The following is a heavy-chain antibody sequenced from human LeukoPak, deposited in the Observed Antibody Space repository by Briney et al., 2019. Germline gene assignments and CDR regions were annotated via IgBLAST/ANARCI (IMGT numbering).Heavy chain of an antibody. D-gene: IGHD4-17*01. V-gene: IGHV3-23*01. CDR3: TKDPNGDYVGAFDF. CDR1: GFTFDDYG. Sequence: GGSLRLSCAASGFTFDDYGMTWVRQAPGKGLEWVSSITGSGAGTSYADSVKGRFTISRDNSKSTLFLQMNSLRAEDTAVYYCTKDPNGDYVGAFDFWGQGTMVTVSS. CDR2: ITGSGAGT. J-gene: IGHJ3*01.